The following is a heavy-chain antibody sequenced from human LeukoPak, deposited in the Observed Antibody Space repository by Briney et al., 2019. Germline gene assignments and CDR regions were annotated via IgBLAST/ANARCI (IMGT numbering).Heavy chain of an antibody. J-gene: IGHJ4*02. CDR3: AKDRGDYYDSSGYYYGYFDY. CDR1: GFTFDDYA. Sequence: ALRLCCAASGFTFDDYAMHWVRQAPGKGLEWVSGISWNSGSIGYADSVKGRFTISRDNAKNSLYLQMNSLRAEDTALYYCAKDRGDYYDSSGYYYGYFDYWGQGTLVTVSS. D-gene: IGHD3-22*01. V-gene: IGHV3-9*01. CDR2: ISWNSGSI.